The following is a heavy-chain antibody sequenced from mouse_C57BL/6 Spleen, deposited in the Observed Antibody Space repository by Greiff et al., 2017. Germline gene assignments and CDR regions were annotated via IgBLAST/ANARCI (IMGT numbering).Heavy chain of an antibody. J-gene: IGHJ4*01. Sequence: EVMLVESGGGLVKPGGSLKLSCAASGFTFSSYAMSWVRQTPEKRLEWVATISDGGSYTYYPDNVKGRFTISRDNAKNNLYPQMSHLKSEDTAMYYCARDRGSYAMDYWGQGTSVTVSS. CDR2: ISDGGSYT. CDR3: ARDRGSYAMDY. V-gene: IGHV5-4*01. D-gene: IGHD3-3*01. CDR1: GFTFSSYA.